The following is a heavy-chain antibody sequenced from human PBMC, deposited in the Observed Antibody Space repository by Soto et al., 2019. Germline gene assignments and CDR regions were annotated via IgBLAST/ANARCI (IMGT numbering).Heavy chain of an antibody. Sequence: QVKLQESGPRLVKPSQTLSLTCTVSGDSLISAHNYWAWLRHLPGKGLEWLGYIYYTGGTYFNPSLGSRLSMSVDTSTNQFSLNLSSVTVADMAVYYCAREGHLREQYNGFDLWGQGTLVTVSS. CDR3: AREGHLREQYNGFDL. D-gene: IGHD4-4*01. J-gene: IGHJ5*02. CDR2: IYYTGGT. CDR1: GDSLISAHNY. V-gene: IGHV4-31*03.